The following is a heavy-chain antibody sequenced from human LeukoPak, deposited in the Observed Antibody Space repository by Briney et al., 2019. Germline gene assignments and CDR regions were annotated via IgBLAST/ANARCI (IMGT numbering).Heavy chain of an antibody. V-gene: IGHV1-2*02. CDR1: GYTFTSYD. D-gene: IGHD2-2*01. CDR2: MNHNSGGT. Sequence: ASVKVSCKASGYTFTSYDINWVRQATGQGLEWMGWMNHNSGGTNYAQKFQGRVTMTRDTSISTAYMELSRLTSDDTAVYYCARDRAGYCSSRSCSQGGFDFWGQGTMVTVSS. J-gene: IGHJ3*01. CDR3: ARDRAGYCSSRSCSQGGFDF.